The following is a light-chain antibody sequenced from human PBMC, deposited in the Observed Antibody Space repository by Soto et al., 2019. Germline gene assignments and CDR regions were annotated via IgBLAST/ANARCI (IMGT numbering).Light chain of an antibody. CDR3: CSYTLSGFVL. CDR1: SSDFEYNL. CDR2: EGK. Sequence: QSALTQPASVSGSPGQSITISCTGISSDFEYNLVSWYQHYPGKAPKLMIYEGKRRPSGVSNRFSGSKSANTASLTISGLQAEDEADYYCCSYTLSGFVLFGGGTKVTVL. J-gene: IGLJ3*02. V-gene: IGLV2-23*01.